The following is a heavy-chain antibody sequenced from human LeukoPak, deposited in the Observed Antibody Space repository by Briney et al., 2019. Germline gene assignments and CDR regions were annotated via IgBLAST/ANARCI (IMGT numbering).Heavy chain of an antibody. Sequence: GASVKVSCKASGHTFTGYYMHWVRQAPGQGLEWMGWINPNSGGTNYAQKFQGRVTMTRDTSISTAYMELSRLRSDDTAVYYCARDGVFRGSSWYYFDYWGQGTLVTVSS. D-gene: IGHD6-13*01. V-gene: IGHV1-2*02. CDR1: GHTFTGYY. CDR3: ARDGVFRGSSWYYFDY. J-gene: IGHJ4*02. CDR2: INPNSGGT.